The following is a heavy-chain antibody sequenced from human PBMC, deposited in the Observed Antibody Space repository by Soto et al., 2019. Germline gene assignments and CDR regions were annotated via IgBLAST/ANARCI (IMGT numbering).Heavy chain of an antibody. Sequence: PSETLSLTCTVSGGSISSSSYYWGWIRQPPGKGLEWIGYIYYSGSSNYNPSLKSRVTISIATSKNQFSLKLRSVTAADTAVYYCAGEGYCSNCFDSWGQGTLVTVSS. CDR2: IYYSGSS. D-gene: IGHD2-15*01. CDR1: GGSISSSSYY. V-gene: IGHV4-61*01. CDR3: AGEGYCSNCFDS. J-gene: IGHJ5*01.